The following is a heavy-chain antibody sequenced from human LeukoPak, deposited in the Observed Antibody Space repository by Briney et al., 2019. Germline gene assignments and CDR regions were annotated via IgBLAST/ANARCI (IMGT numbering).Heavy chain of an antibody. CDR3: ARGGLCGTNGVCSPRSLDY. CDR1: GFTFSSYS. J-gene: IGHJ4*02. V-gene: IGHV3-48*01. D-gene: IGHD2-8*01. Sequence: GGSLRLSCAASGFTFSSYSMNWVRQAPGKGLEWVSYISSSSSTIYYADSVKGRFTISRDNAKNSLYLQMNSLRAEDTAVYYCARGGLCGTNGVCSPRSLDYWGQGTLVTVSS. CDR2: ISSSSSTI.